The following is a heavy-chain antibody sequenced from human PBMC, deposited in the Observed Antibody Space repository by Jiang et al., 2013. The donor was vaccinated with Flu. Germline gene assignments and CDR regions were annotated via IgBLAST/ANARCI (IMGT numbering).Heavy chain of an antibody. CDR2: IDWDDDK. CDR3: AWIRGAGAYYYYGMDV. J-gene: IGHJ6*02. Sequence: KPTQTLTLTCSFSGFSLSTPGMCVSWIRQPPGKALEWLALIDWDDDKYYSTSLKTRLTLSKDTSKNQVVLTITNMDPVDTATYYCAWIRGAGAYYYYGMDVWAKGPQSPSP. V-gene: IGHV2-70*01. D-gene: IGHD3-10*01. CDR1: GFSLSTPGMC.